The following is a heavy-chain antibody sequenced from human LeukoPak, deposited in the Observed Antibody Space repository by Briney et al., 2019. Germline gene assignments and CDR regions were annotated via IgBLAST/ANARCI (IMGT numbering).Heavy chain of an antibody. Sequence: SETLSLTCAVYGGSFSGYYWNWIRQPPGRGLEWIGEINHRGSTTYNPSLESRVTISVDTSKNQFSLRLSSVTAADTAVYYCARRLLYFGDPDYWGQGTLVTVSS. D-gene: IGHD3-10*01. CDR3: ARRLLYFGDPDY. V-gene: IGHV4-34*01. CDR2: INHRGST. CDR1: GGSFSGYY. J-gene: IGHJ4*02.